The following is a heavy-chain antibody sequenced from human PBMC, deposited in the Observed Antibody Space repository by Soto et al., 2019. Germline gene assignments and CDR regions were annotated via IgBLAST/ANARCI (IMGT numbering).Heavy chain of an antibody. J-gene: IGHJ6*02. CDR3: AKKSCSSPGCPYGMDV. CDR2: ISFTGDSR. Sequence: GGSLRLSCAASGFNFNAHVMNWVRQAPGKGLEWVSIISFTGDSRYYADSVKDRFTISRDNSQNTLYLQMNSLRAEDTAVYYCAKKSCSSPGCPYGMDVWGQGTTVTVS. D-gene: IGHD2-2*01. CDR1: GFNFNAHV. V-gene: IGHV3-23*01.